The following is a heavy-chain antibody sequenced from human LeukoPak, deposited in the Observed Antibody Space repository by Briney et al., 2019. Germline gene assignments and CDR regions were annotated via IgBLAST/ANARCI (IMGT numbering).Heavy chain of an antibody. Sequence: GGSLRLSCAASGFTFSSYGMHWVRQALGKGLEWVAVISYDGSNKYYADSVKGRFTISRDNSKNTLYLQMNSLRAEDTAVYYCAKQGDSGYAPGWGQGTLVTVSS. CDR1: GFTFSSYG. J-gene: IGHJ4*02. D-gene: IGHD5-12*01. CDR2: ISYDGSNK. V-gene: IGHV3-30*18. CDR3: AKQGDSGYAPG.